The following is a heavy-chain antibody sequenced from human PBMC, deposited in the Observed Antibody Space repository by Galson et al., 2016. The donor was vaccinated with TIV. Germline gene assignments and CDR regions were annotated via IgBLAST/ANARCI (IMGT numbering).Heavy chain of an antibody. CDR1: GFTFSSFW. D-gene: IGHD3-16*02. Sequence: SLRLSCAAPGFTFSSFWMNWVRQAPGKGLEWVANIRPDGNEEYYVDSVKGRFTISRDNAGSSVSLQLNNLRDDDTAIYFCVRDSNPLAISAYRLDLWGQGTLVAVSS. J-gene: IGHJ5*02. CDR2: IRPDGNEE. V-gene: IGHV3-7*01. CDR3: VRDSNPLAISAYRLDL.